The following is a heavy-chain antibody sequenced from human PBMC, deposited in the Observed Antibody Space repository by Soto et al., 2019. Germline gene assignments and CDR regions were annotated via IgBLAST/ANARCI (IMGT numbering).Heavy chain of an antibody. D-gene: IGHD2-2*01. V-gene: IGHV1-18*01. CDR3: ALTVYCISTSCYSGGMDV. CDR1: GYTFTSYG. Sequence: QVQLVQSGAEVKKPGAPVKVSCKASGYTFTSYGISWVRQAPGQGLEWMGWISAYNGNTNYAQKLQGRVTMTTDTSTSTAYMELRSLRSDDTAVYYCALTVYCISTSCYSGGMDVWGQGTTVTVSS. J-gene: IGHJ6*02. CDR2: ISAYNGNT.